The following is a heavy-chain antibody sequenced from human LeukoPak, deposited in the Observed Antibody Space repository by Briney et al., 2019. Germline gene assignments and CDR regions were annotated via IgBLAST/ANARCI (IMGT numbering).Heavy chain of an antibody. V-gene: IGHV3-30*02. CDR3: ARGARWELPFDY. D-gene: IGHD1-26*01. CDR2: IRNDGSNK. CDR1: GFTFSSYG. J-gene: IGHJ4*02. Sequence: GGSLRLSCAASGFTFSSYGMHWVRQAPGKGLEWVAFIRNDGSNKYYADSVKGRFTISRDNAKNTLYLQMNSLRAEDTAVYYCARGARWELPFDYWGQGTLVTVSS.